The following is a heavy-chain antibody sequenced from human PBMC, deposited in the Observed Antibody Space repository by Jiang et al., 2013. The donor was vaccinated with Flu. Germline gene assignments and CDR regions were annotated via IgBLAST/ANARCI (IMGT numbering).Heavy chain of an antibody. CDR1: GFSLSTSGVG. Sequence: KPTQTLTLTCTFSGFSLSTSGVGLAWVRQPPGKALEWLALIYWDDDKRYSPSLKTRLTISKGTSKNQVVLTMTNMDPLDTATYYCARMVASVSSYYFDYWGQGTQVPVSS. D-gene: IGHD5/OR15-5a*01. J-gene: IGHJ4*02. CDR2: IYWDDDK. V-gene: IGHV2-5*02. CDR3: ARMVASVSSYYFDY.